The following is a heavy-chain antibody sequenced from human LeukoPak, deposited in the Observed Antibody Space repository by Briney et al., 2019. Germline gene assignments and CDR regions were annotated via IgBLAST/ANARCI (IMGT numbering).Heavy chain of an antibody. CDR1: GFTFSSYT. J-gene: IGHJ4*02. CDR3: AKSGYNRFDY. V-gene: IGHV3-21*01. CDR2: ISDNSAYI. Sequence: GGSLRLSCAASGFTFSSYTMTWVRQAPGKGLEWVSSISDNSAYIYYGDSVKGRFTISRDNAKNSLFLQMNTLRAEDTAVYYCAKSGYNRFDYWGQGTLVTVSS. D-gene: IGHD5-24*01.